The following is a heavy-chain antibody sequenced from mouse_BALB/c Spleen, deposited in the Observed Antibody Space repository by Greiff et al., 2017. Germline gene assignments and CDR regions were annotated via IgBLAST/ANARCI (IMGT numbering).Heavy chain of an antibody. CDR2: ISDGGSYT. CDR1: GFTFSDYY. CDR3: ARYGDLAY. J-gene: IGHJ3*01. V-gene: IGHV5-4*02. Sequence: EVKLMESGGGLVKPGGSLKLSCAASGFTFSDYYMYWVRQTPEKRLEWVATISDGGSYTYYPDSVKGRFTISRDNAKNNLYLQMSSLKSEDTAMYYCARYGDLAYWGQGTLVTVSA. D-gene: IGHD1-1*02.